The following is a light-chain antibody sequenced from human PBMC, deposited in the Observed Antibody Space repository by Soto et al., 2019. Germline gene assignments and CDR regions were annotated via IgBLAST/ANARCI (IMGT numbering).Light chain of an antibody. CDR1: SSNIGTGFD. J-gene: IGLJ2*01. CDR2: GNI. CDR3: QSYDSSRSGHVV. Sequence: QSVLTQPPSVSGAPGQRVTISCTGSSSNIGTGFDVHWYQQLPGAAPKLLIYGNINRPSGVPDRFSASKSGTSASLAISGLQAEDEADYYCQSYDSSRSGHVVFGGGTKLTVL. V-gene: IGLV1-40*01.